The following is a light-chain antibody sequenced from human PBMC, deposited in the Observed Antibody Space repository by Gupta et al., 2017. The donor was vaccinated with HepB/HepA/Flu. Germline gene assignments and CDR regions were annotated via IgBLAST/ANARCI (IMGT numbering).Light chain of an antibody. CDR1: QNVGSS. CDR2: DAS. J-gene: IGKJ1*01. CDR3: QQRGEWST. Sequence: ETVLTQSPATLSSSPGERVTLSCRASQNVGSSLAWYQQRLGQAPRLLIYDASDRATGVPARFSAAGSGTDFTLTISSLEPEDFAVYYCQQRGEWSTFGQGTKVEIK. V-gene: IGKV3-11*01.